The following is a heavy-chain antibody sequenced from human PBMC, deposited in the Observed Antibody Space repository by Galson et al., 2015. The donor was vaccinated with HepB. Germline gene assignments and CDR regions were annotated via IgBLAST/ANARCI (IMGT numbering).Heavy chain of an antibody. J-gene: IGHJ5*02. CDR3: ARANTHYDFWSGYWNWLNP. Sequence: SLRLSCAASGFTFSSYAMHWVRQAPGKGLEYVSAISSNGGSTYYADSVKGRFTISRDNAKNSLYLQMNSLRAEDTALYYCARANTHYDFWSGYWNWLNPWGQGTLVTVSS. CDR1: GFTFSSYA. CDR2: ISSNGGST. D-gene: IGHD3-3*01. V-gene: IGHV3-64*04.